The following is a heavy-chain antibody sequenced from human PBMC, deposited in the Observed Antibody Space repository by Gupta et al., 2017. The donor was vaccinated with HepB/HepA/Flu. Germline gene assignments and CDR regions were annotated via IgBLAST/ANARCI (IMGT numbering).Heavy chain of an antibody. J-gene: IGHJ6*03. CDR3: ARLPGGYYYYYYMDV. CDR1: GGSFSAYY. CDR2: INHSGST. V-gene: IGHV4-34*01. Sequence: QVQLQQWGAGLLKHSETLPLTCAVYGGSFSAYYWSWLRQSPGKWLEWTGEINHSGSTNYNPSLKSRVTISVDTSKNQFSLKLSSVTAADTAVYYCARLPGGYYYYYYMDVWGKGTTVTVSS. D-gene: IGHD2-2*01.